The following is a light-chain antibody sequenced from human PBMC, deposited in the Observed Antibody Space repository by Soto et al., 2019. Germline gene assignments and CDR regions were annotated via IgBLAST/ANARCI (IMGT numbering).Light chain of an antibody. CDR3: QQRSYWPPLT. CDR2: DTS. J-gene: IGKJ4*01. V-gene: IGKV3-11*01. CDR1: QNVGNF. Sequence: EVVLTQSPASLSLSPGDRATLSCRASQNVGNFLAWYQQKPGQAPRLLIYDTSTRAAGIPARFSGGGSGTDFALTISSLEPEDFEIYYCQQRSYWPPLTFGGGTKVE.